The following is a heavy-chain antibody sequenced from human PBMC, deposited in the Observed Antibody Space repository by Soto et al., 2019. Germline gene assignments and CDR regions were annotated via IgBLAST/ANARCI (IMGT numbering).Heavy chain of an antibody. CDR3: ARDRYSGRYYFYY. Sequence: ASLKVSCKASGYTFTGCYMHWVRQAPGQGGEGMGWINPNSGGTNYEKQFQGRVTMTRDSSISTAYMELSRLRSDDTAVYYCARDRYSGRYYFYYWGQGTLVTVSS. CDR1: GYTFTGCY. V-gene: IGHV1-2*02. CDR2: INPNSGGT. D-gene: IGHD1-26*01. J-gene: IGHJ4*02.